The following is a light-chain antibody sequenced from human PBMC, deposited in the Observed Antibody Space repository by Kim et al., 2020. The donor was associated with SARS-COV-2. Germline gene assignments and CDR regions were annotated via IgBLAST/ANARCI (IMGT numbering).Light chain of an antibody. Sequence: SYELTQPPSVSVSPGQTARITCSGDALPKQYAYWYQQKPGQAPVLVIYKGSERPSGIPERFSGSSSGTTVTLTISGVQAEDEADYYCQSADSSGTLVVFG. CDR1: ALPKQY. CDR3: QSADSSGTLVV. CDR2: KGS. V-gene: IGLV3-25*03. J-gene: IGLJ2*01.